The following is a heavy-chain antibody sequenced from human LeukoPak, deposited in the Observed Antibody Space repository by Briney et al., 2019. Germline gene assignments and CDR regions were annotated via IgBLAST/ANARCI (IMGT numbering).Heavy chain of an antibody. J-gene: IGHJ4*02. CDR2: INHSGST. CDR3: ATKGRGSSSWYY. CDR1: GGSFSGYY. Sequence: SETLSLTCAVYGGSFSGYYWSWIRQPPGKGLEWIGEINHSGSTNYNPSLKSRVTISVDTSKNQFSLKLSSVTAADTAVYYCATKGRGSSSWYYWGQGTLVTVSS. V-gene: IGHV4-34*01. D-gene: IGHD6-13*01.